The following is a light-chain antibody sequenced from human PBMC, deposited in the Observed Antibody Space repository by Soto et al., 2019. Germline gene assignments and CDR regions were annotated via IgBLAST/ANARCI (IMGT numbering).Light chain of an antibody. Sequence: QSVLTQPPSASGTPGQSVTISCSGSTSNIGSKTVSWDQQVPGAAPKLLIYSTNQWPSGVPDRFSGSKSGTSASLTISGLQSEDEADYYCATWDDSLNGLYVFGPGTKLTVL. CDR2: STN. CDR3: ATWDDSLNGLYV. CDR1: TSNIGSKT. J-gene: IGLJ1*01. V-gene: IGLV1-44*01.